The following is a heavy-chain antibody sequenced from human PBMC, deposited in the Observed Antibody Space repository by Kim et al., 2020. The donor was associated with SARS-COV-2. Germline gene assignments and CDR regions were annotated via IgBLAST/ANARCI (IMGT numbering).Heavy chain of an antibody. J-gene: IGHJ4*02. Sequence: YYKPSVKSRVTISVDTSKHQFSLRLSSVTAADTAVYYCARGAAAAAPFDYWGQGTLVTVSS. V-gene: IGHV4-31*02. CDR3: ARGAAAAAPFDY. D-gene: IGHD6-13*01.